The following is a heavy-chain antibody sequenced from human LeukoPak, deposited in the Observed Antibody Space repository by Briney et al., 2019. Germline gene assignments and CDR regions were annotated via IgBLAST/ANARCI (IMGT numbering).Heavy chain of an antibody. CDR3: ARTTSPYY. Sequence: ASVKVSCKASGYTFIDHYIHWVRQAPGQGLEWMGWIIPKSGGTNYAQKFQGRVTMTRDTSTSTAYMELSRLRSDDTAMYYCARTTSPYYWGQGTLVTVSS. CDR1: GYTFIDHY. J-gene: IGHJ4*02. V-gene: IGHV1-2*02. D-gene: IGHD1-14*01. CDR2: IIPKSGGT.